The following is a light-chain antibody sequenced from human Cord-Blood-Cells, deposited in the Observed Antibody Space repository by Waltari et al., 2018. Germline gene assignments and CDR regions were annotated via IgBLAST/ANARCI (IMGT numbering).Light chain of an antibody. J-gene: IGKJ5*01. CDR3: QQYYSYPIT. V-gene: IGKV1-8*01. CDR2: AAS. CDR1: QGISSY. Sequence: AIRMTQSPSSFSASTGDRVTITCRASQGISSYLAWYQQKPGKAPKLLIYAASTLQSGVPSRFSGSGSGTDFTLTISCLQSEDFATYYCQQYYSYPITFDQGTRLEIK.